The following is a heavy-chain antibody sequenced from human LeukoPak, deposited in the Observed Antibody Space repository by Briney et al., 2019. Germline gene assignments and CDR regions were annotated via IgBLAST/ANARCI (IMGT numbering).Heavy chain of an antibody. D-gene: IGHD3-22*01. V-gene: IGHV3-11*01. CDR1: GFIFNDSY. CDR3: ARGLKYYYDSSGYYGGDY. CDR2: ISNTGDTK. J-gene: IGHJ4*02. Sequence: PGGSLRLSCAASGFIFNDSYMSWIRQAPGKGLEWISYISNTGDTKYYAASVRGRFTISRDNADNSLSLQLDSLRDEDTGIYYCARGLKYYYDSSGYYGGDYWGQGTPVTVSS.